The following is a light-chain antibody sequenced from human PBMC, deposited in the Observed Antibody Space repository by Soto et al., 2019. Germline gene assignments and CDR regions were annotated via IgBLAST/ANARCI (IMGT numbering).Light chain of an antibody. Sequence: EIVLTQSPDILSLSPGERATLSCRTSEPIRNTFVAWYQQKPGQAPRLLIYGASSRAIGIPGRFSGSGSGTDFTLTIDRLEPEDFALYYCQQYADSPLTFGGGTNVDIK. CDR3: QQYADSPLT. CDR2: GAS. CDR1: EPIRNTF. J-gene: IGKJ4*01. V-gene: IGKV3-20*01.